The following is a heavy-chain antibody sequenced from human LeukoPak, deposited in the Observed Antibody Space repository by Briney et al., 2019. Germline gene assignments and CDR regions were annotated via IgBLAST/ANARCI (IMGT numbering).Heavy chain of an antibody. CDR3: ARFGGYCSSTSCPSNAFDI. CDR2: IYDSGST. V-gene: IGHV4-31*03. Sequence: SQTLSLTCTVSGGSISSGGYYWSWIRPPPGQGLEGIVYIYDSGSTYYNPSLKSRVTISVDTSKNQFSLKLSSVTAADTAVYYCARFGGYCSSTSCPSNAFDIWGQGTMVTVSS. D-gene: IGHD2-2*01. J-gene: IGHJ3*02. CDR1: GGSISSGGYY.